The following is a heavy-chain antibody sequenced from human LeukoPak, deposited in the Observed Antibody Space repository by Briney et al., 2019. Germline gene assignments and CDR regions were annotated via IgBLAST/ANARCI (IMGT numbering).Heavy chain of an antibody. CDR2: IYSGTST. J-gene: IGHJ4*02. CDR3: ARGRRAGRFDY. V-gene: IGHV3-53*01. D-gene: IGHD6-19*01. CDR1: GFTFSSYS. Sequence: PGGSLRLSCAASGFTFSSYSMNWARQAPGKGLEWVSVIYSGTSTYYADSVKGRFTISRDNSKNTLYLQMNSLRAEDTAVYYCARGRRAGRFDYWGQGTLVTVSS.